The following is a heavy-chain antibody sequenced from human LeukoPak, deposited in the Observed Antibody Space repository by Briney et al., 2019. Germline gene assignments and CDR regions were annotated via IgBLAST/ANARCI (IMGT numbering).Heavy chain of an antibody. J-gene: IGHJ5*02. V-gene: IGHV1-69*04. CDR2: IIPILGIA. CDR1: GGTFSSYA. D-gene: IGHD6-13*01. CDR3: AQQLVPCDPTNCRGGFDP. Sequence: SVKVSCKASGGTFSSYAISWVRQAPGQGLEWMGRIIPILGIANYAQKFQGRVTITADKSTSTAYMELSSLRSEDPAVYYCAQQLVPCDPTNCRGGFDPWGQGTLVTVSS.